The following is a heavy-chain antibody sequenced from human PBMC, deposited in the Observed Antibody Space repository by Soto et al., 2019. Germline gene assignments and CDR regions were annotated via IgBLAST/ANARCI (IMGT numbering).Heavy chain of an antibody. D-gene: IGHD5-12*01. J-gene: IGHJ4*02. CDR2: INPNSGGT. V-gene: IGHV1-2*04. CDR3: ARARGYSGYASIDY. CDR1: GYTFTGYY. Sequence: QVQLVQSGAEVKKPGASVKVSCKASGYTFTGYYMHWVRQAPGQGLEWMGRINPNSGGTNYAQQFQGWVTMTRDTSISPAYMELSRLRSDDTAVYYCARARGYSGYASIDYWGQGTLVTVSS.